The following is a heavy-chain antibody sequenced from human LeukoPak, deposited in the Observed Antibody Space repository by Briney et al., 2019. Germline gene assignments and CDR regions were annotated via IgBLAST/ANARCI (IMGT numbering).Heavy chain of an antibody. CDR3: ARVDYSPGGGYGMDV. V-gene: IGHV1-8*01. D-gene: IGHD4-11*01. CDR2: MNPNSGNT. J-gene: IGHJ6*02. CDR1: GYTFTSYD. Sequence: ASVKVSCKASGYTFTSYDINWVRQATGQGLEWMGWMNPNSGNTGYAQKFQGRVTMTRNTSISTAYMELSSLRSEDTAVYYCARVDYSPGGGYGMDVWGQGTTVTVSS.